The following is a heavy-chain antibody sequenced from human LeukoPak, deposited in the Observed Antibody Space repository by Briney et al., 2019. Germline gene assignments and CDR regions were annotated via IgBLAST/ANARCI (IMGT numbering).Heavy chain of an antibody. V-gene: IGHV3-48*01. CDR1: GFTVSSYS. Sequence: GGSLRLSCAVSGFTVSSYSMNWVRQAPGKGLEWVSYISRSSSTIYYTDSVKGRFTISRDNAKNSLYLQMNSLRAEDTAVYYCARGEQWLGFDYWGQGTLVTVSS. D-gene: IGHD6-19*01. CDR2: ISRSSSTI. J-gene: IGHJ4*02. CDR3: ARGEQWLGFDY.